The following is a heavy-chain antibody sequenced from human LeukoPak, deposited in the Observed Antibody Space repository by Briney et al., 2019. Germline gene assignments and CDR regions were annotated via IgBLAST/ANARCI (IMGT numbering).Heavy chain of an antibody. D-gene: IGHD1-26*01. CDR1: GFTFSSYA. Sequence: GGSLRLSCAASGFTFSSYAMHWVRQAPGKGLEWVAVISYDGSNKYYADSVKGRFTISRDNSKNTLYLQMNSLRAEDTDVYYCAKTPFRTGSYRGDYFDYWGQGTLVTVSS. V-gene: IGHV3-30*04. CDR2: ISYDGSNK. CDR3: AKTPFRTGSYRGDYFDY. J-gene: IGHJ4*02.